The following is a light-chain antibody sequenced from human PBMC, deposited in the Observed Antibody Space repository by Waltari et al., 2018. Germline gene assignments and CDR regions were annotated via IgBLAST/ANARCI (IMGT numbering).Light chain of an antibody. J-gene: IGKJ3*01. Sequence: EIVLTQSPGTLSLSPGERATLPCMASQSVSSSYLAWYPQKPGQAPRLLLYGASSRATGIPDRFSGSGSGTDFTLTISRLEPEDFAVYYCQQYGSSPLFTFGPGTKVDIK. CDR2: GAS. CDR3: QQYGSSPLFT. CDR1: QSVSSSY. V-gene: IGKV3-20*01.